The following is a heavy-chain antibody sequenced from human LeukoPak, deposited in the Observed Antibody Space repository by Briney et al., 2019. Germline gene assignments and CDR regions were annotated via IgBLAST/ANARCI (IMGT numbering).Heavy chain of an antibody. J-gene: IGHJ5*02. Sequence: PSETLSLTCTVSGGSISSSSYYWGWIRQPPGKGLEWIGSIYYSGSTYYNPSLKSRVTISVDTSKNQFSLKLSSVTAADTAVYYCARRSSRAYYGSGSYYNGNPPSWFDPWGQGTLVTVSS. CDR3: ARRSSRAYYGSGSYYNGNPPSWFDP. V-gene: IGHV4-39*01. D-gene: IGHD3-10*01. CDR2: IYYSGST. CDR1: GGSISSSSYY.